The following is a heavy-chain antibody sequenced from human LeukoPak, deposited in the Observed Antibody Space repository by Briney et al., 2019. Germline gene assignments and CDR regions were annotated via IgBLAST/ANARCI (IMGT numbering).Heavy chain of an antibody. CDR2: IYNGGII. V-gene: IGHV4-4*07. CDR1: GDSISRYY. D-gene: IGHD3-10*01. CDR3: ARDSGTTGEVKFDP. Sequence: SETLSLTCTVSGDSISRYYWSWIRQPAGKGLEWVGRIYNGGIITYNPSLKSRVTMSIDTSNNQFSLRLRFVTAADTAVYYCARDSGTTGEVKFDPWGQGTLVTVSS. J-gene: IGHJ5*02.